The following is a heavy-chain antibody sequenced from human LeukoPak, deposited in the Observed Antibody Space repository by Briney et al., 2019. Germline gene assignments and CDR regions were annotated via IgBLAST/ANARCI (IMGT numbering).Heavy chain of an antibody. D-gene: IGHD5-18*01. Sequence: GGSLRLSCAASGFTFSSYWMSWVRQAPGKGLEWVANIKEDGSEKNYVDSVKGRLTISRDNAKNSLYLQMNSLRAEDTAVYYCARDRAMVTKWGQGTLVTVSS. CDR1: GFTFSSYW. CDR2: IKEDGSEK. CDR3: ARDRAMVTK. J-gene: IGHJ4*02. V-gene: IGHV3-7*03.